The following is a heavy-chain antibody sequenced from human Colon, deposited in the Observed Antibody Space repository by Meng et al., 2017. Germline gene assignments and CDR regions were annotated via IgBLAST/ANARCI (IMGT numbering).Heavy chain of an antibody. D-gene: IGHD4-17*01. CDR3: ARDNPGDYVWDY. J-gene: IGHJ4*02. V-gene: IGHV1-18*01. Sequence: HVQLVQAGAAAKKPGASVNDSCKASGYTFTTYGISWMRQAPGQGLEWMGWISTYDDNTNYVEKFRGRVTMTTDTSTNTAYMELRSLRSDDTAVYYCARDNPGDYVWDYWGQGTLVTVSS. CDR1: GYTFTTYG. CDR2: ISTYDDNT.